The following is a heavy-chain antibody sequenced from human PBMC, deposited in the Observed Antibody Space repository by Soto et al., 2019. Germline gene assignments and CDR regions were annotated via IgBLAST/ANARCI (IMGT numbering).Heavy chain of an antibody. CDR3: ARDQRSSYYGSGSYYYFDY. CDR2: IIPIFGTA. Sequence: QVQLVQSGAEVKKPGSSVKVSCKASGGTFSSYAISWVRQAPGQGLEWMGGIIPIFGTANYAQKFQGRVTLTADESTSTAYMELSSLRSEDTAVYYCARDQRSSYYGSGSYYYFDYWGQGTLVTVSS. D-gene: IGHD3-10*01. J-gene: IGHJ4*02. CDR1: GGTFSSYA. V-gene: IGHV1-69*01.